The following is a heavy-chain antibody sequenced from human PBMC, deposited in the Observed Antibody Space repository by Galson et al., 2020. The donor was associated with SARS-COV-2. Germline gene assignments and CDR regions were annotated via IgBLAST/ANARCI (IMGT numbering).Heavy chain of an antibody. J-gene: IGHJ5*02. V-gene: IGHV4-30-4*07. CDR1: GGSISSGGYS. CDR2: IYYSGNT. CDR3: ARQVLIKAFDP. D-gene: IGHD3-22*01. Sequence: SETLSLTCAVSGGSISSGGYSWSWIRQPPGKGLEWIGYIYYSGNTYYNPSLKSRVTISVVTSKNQFSLKLNSLTAADTAVYYCARQVLIKAFDPWGPGTLVTVSS.